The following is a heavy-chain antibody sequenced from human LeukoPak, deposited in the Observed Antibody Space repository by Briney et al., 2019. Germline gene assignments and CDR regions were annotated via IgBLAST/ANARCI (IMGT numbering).Heavy chain of an antibody. CDR1: GYTFTGYY. CDR3: ARGGNYGSGTYTALDY. Sequence: ASVKVSCKASGYTFTGYYMHWVRQAPGQGLQWMGWINPNSGDTHFAQKFQGRVTMTTDTSINTAYMELSGLRSDDTAVYYCARGGNYGSGTYTALDYWGQGALVTVSS. D-gene: IGHD3-10*01. J-gene: IGHJ4*02. CDR2: INPNSGDT. V-gene: IGHV1-2*02.